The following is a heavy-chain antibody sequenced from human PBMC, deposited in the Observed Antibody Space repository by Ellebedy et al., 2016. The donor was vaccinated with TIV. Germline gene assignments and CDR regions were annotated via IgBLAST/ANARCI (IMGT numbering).Heavy chain of an antibody. Sequence: GGSLRLXXAASGFTFSDYYMNWIRQAPGKGLEWISYISGSGATINYADSVKGRFTISRDNTKNSLFLQMNSLRAEDTAVYFCAGTYSSSSKWGQGTLVTVSS. J-gene: IGHJ4*01. V-gene: IGHV3-11*01. D-gene: IGHD6-6*01. CDR2: ISGSGATI. CDR1: GFTFSDYY. CDR3: AGTYSSSSK.